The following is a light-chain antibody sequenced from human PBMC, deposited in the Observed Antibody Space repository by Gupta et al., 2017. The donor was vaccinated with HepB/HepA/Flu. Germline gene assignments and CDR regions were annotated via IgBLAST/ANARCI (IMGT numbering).Light chain of an antibody. CDR1: QSVSSN. CDR2: GAS. J-gene: IGKJ2*01. Sequence: VMTQSPATLSVSIGERATLSCRASQSVSSNLAWYQQKPGQAPRLLIYGASSMATGIPATFSGSGSGTEFTLTISSLQSEDFALYYCQQSNSWPYTFGHGTKLDIK. CDR3: QQSNSWPYT. V-gene: IGKV3-15*01.